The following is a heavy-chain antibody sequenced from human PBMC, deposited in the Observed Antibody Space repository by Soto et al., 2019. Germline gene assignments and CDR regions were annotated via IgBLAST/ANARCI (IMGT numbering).Heavy chain of an antibody. V-gene: IGHV3-30*18. CDR2: ISYDGSNK. CDR1: GFTFSSYG. Sequence: GGSLRLSCAASGFTFSSYGMHWVRQAPGKGLEWVAVISYDGSNKYYADSVKGRFTISRDNSKNTLYLQMNSLRAEDTAVYYCAKDHNYYGSGSYYNGRGGIDYWGQGTLVTVSS. D-gene: IGHD3-10*01. J-gene: IGHJ4*02. CDR3: AKDHNYYGSGSYYNGRGGIDY.